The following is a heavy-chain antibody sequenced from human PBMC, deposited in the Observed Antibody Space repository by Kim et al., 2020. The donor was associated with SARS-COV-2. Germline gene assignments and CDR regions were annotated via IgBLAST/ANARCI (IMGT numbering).Heavy chain of an antibody. CDR2: INHSGST. J-gene: IGHJ4*02. Sequence: SETLSLTCAVYGGSFSGYYWSWIRQPPGKGLEWIGEINHSGSTNYNPSLKSRVTISVDTSKNQFSLKLSSVIAADTAVYYCARGVVRGVMGYWGQGTLVT. CDR1: GGSFSGYY. CDR3: ARGVVRGVMGY. D-gene: IGHD3-10*01. V-gene: IGHV4-34*01.